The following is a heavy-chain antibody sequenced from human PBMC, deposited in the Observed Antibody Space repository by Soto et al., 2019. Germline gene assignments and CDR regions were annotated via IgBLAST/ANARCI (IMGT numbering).Heavy chain of an antibody. CDR3: ARDDPYCSSTSCSGWFDP. CDR2: ISVYNGNT. Sequence: GASVKVSCKASGYTFTSYGISWVRQAPGQGLEWMGWISVYNGNTNYAQKLQGRVTMTTDTSTSTAYMELRSLRSDDTAVYYCARDDPYCSSTSCSGWFDPWGQGTLVTVSS. J-gene: IGHJ5*02. CDR1: GYTFTSYG. D-gene: IGHD2-2*01. V-gene: IGHV1-18*04.